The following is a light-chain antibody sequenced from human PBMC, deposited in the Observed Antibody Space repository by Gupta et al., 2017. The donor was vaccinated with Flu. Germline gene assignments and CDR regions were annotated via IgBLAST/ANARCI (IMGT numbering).Light chain of an antibody. J-gene: IGKJ1*01. CDR1: HSISSW. V-gene: IGKV1-5*03. CDR2: KAS. Sequence: DIQMTQSASTLSPSVGDRVTIPCRASHSISSWLAWYQQKPGKAPTLLIYKASSIESGVPSRFSGSGSGTEFTLTISSLQPDDFATYYCQQYNSYSWTFGQGTKVEIK. CDR3: QQYNSYSWT.